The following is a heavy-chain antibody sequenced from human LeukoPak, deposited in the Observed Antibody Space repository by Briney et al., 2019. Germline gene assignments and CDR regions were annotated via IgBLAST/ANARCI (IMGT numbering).Heavy chain of an antibody. CDR3: ARNMYSSSWYRDY. J-gene: IGHJ4*02. CDR1: GFTFSGYA. D-gene: IGHD6-13*01. V-gene: IGHV3-30-3*01. Sequence: GGSLRLSCAASGFTFSGYAMHWVRQAPGKGLEWVAVISYDGSNKYYADSVKGRFTISRDNSKNTLYLQMNSLRAEDTAFYYCARNMYSSSWYRDYWGQGTLVTVSS. CDR2: ISYDGSNK.